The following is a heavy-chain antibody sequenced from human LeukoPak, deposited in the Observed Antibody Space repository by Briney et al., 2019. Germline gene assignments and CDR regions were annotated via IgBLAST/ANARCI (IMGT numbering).Heavy chain of an antibody. D-gene: IGHD3-10*01. V-gene: IGHV3-7*01. CDR3: GSGTYYFDY. CDR1: GFNFSSYW. Sequence: TGGSLRLSCAASGFNFSSYWMSWVRQAPGKGVEGVANIKQDGREKYYVDSVKGRFTISRDNAKNSLYLQMNSLRAEDTAVYYCGSGTYYFDYWGQGTLVTVSS. CDR2: IKQDGREK. J-gene: IGHJ4*02.